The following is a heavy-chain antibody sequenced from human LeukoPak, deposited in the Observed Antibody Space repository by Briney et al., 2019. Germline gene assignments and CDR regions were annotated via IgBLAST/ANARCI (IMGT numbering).Heavy chain of an antibody. J-gene: IGHJ6*04. CDR1: GYTFTSYG. CDR3: AREGFGDPLQYYYYYYGMDV. Sequence: ASVNVSCKASGYTFTSYGISWVRQAPGQGLEWMGWISAYNGNTNYAQKLQGRVTMTTDTSTSTAYMELRSLRSDDTAVYYCAREGFGDPLQYYYYYYGMDVWGKGTTVTVSS. V-gene: IGHV1-18*04. CDR2: ISAYNGNT. D-gene: IGHD3-10*01.